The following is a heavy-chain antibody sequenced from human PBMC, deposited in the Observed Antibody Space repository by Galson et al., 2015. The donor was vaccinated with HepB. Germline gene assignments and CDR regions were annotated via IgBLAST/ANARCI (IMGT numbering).Heavy chain of an antibody. J-gene: IGHJ4*02. CDR1: GYTFTSYG. V-gene: IGHV1-18*01. Sequence: SVKVSCKASGYTFTSYGISWVRQAPGQGLEWMGWISAYNGNTNYAQKLQGRVTMTTDTSTSTAYMELRSLRSDDTAVYYCARDSRYCSSTSLCGTFDYWGQGTLVTVSS. D-gene: IGHD2-2*01. CDR2: ISAYNGNT. CDR3: ARDSRYCSSTSLCGTFDY.